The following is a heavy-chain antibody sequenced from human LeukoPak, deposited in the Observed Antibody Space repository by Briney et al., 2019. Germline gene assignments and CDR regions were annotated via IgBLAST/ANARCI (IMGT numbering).Heavy chain of an antibody. CDR1: GGTFSSYA. CDR3: ARVGQLVRGTWYFDL. D-gene: IGHD6-13*01. CDR2: IIPILGIA. Sequence: GASVKVSCKASGGTFSSYAISWVRQAPGQGLEWMGRIIPILGIANYAQKFQGRVTITADKSTSTAYMELSSLRSEDTAVYYCARVGQLVRGTWYFDLWGRGTLVTVSS. V-gene: IGHV1-69*04. J-gene: IGHJ2*01.